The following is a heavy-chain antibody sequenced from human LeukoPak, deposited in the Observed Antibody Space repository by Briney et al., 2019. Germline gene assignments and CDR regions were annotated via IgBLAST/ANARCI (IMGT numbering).Heavy chain of an antibody. CDR2: ITPTGRTI. CDR1: GFTFSSYN. D-gene: IGHD4-11*01. V-gene: IGHV3-48*04. CDR3: AREGRAGTTVTFFDY. Sequence: QPGGSLRLSCAASGFTFSSYNMNWVRQAPGKGLEWVSYITPTGRTIYDADSVKGRFTISRDNAKNSLYLQMNSLRAEDTAVYYCAREGRAGTTVTFFDYWGQGTLVTVSS. J-gene: IGHJ4*02.